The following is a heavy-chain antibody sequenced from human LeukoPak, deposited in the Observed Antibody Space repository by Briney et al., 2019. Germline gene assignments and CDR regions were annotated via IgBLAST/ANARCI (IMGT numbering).Heavy chain of an antibody. J-gene: IGHJ6*03. V-gene: IGHV3-15*01. CDR2: IKSKTDGGTT. CDR1: GSTFSNAW. Sequence: GGSLRLSCAASGSTFSNAWMSWVRQAPGKGLEWVGRIKSKTDGGTTDYAAPVKGRFTISRDNSKNTLYLKMNSLRAEDTAVYYCAKGHYMDVWGKGTTVTVSS. CDR3: AKGHYMDV.